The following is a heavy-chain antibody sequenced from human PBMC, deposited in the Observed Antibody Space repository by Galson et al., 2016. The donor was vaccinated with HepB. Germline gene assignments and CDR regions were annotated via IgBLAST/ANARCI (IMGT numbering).Heavy chain of an antibody. J-gene: IGHJ4*02. D-gene: IGHD6-6*01. V-gene: IGHV3-73*01. CDR1: GFTFSVSA. CDR2: IRSKANSYAT. CDR3: TSPGRIAARPDY. Sequence: SLRLSCAASGFTFSVSAMHWVRQASGKGLEWVGRIRSKANSYATAYAASVKGRFTISRDDSKNTAYLQMNSLKTEDTAVYYCTSPGRIAARPDYWGQGTLVTVSS.